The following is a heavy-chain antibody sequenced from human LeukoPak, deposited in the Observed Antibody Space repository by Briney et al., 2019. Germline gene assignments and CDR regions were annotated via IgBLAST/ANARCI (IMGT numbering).Heavy chain of an antibody. CDR2: IIPIFGTV. CDR3: ARLNCSSTICPARELGYYYYGMDV. Sequence: SVKVSCKASGGTFSGYAISWVRQAPGQGLESMGGIIPIFGTVNYAQKFQGRVTITADESTSTAYMELSSLRSEDTAVYYCARLNCSSTICPARELGYYYYGMDVWGKGTTVTVSS. D-gene: IGHD2-2*01. V-gene: IGHV1-69*13. CDR1: GGTFSGYA. J-gene: IGHJ6*04.